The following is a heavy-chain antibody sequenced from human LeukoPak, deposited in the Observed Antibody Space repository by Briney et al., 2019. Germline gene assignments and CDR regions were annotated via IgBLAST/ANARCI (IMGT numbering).Heavy chain of an antibody. CDR2: ISSSGSTI. Sequence: GGSLRLSCAASGFTFSDYYMSWIRQAPWKGLEWVSYISSSGSTIYYADSVKGRFTISRDNAKNSLYLQMNSLRAEDTAVYYCASQLVSPPGDYWGQGTLVTVSS. CDR1: GFTFSDYY. D-gene: IGHD6-6*01. V-gene: IGHV3-11*04. CDR3: ASQLVSPPGDY. J-gene: IGHJ4*02.